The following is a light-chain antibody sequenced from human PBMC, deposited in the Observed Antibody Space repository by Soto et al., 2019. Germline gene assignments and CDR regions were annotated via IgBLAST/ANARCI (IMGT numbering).Light chain of an antibody. J-gene: IGKJ5*01. CDR3: QQYNNWPIT. CDR2: GAS. V-gene: IGKV3-15*01. CDR1: QSVSSN. Sequence: IVXTQSPATLSVSPGERATLSCRASQSVSSNLAWYQQKPGQAPRLLIYGASTRATGIPARFSGSGSGTEFTLTISSLQSEDFAVYYCQQYNNWPITFGQGTRLEIK.